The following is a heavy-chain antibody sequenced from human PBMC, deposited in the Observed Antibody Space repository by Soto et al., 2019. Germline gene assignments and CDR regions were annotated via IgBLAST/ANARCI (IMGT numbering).Heavy chain of an antibody. V-gene: IGHV1-18*04. J-gene: IGHJ6*02. CDR2: ISGYNGNT. Sequence: QVQLVESGAEVKKPGASVKVSCKASGYTFTDYGISWVRQAPGQGLEWMGWISGYNGNTKYAQKVQGRVTMTTDTPTNTAYMELRSLRSDDTAVYYCARDREYYYDSSGNYYYHYGLDVWGQGTTVTVS. D-gene: IGHD3-22*01. CDR1: GYTFTDYG. CDR3: ARDREYYYDSSGNYYYHYGLDV.